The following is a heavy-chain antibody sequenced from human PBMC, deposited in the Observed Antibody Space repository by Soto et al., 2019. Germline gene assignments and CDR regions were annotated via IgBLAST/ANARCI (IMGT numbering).Heavy chain of an antibody. D-gene: IGHD3-10*01. CDR2: IKQDGSEK. CDR1: GFTFSSYW. CDR3: ARDGDYYGSGSYYKRADYYYGMDV. Sequence: PGGSLRLSCAASGFTFSSYWMSWVRQAPGKGLEWVANIKQDGSEKYYVDSVKGRFTISRDNAKNSLYLQMNSLRAEDTAVYYCARDGDYYGSGSYYKRADYYYGMDVWGQGTTVTVSS. J-gene: IGHJ6*02. V-gene: IGHV3-7*01.